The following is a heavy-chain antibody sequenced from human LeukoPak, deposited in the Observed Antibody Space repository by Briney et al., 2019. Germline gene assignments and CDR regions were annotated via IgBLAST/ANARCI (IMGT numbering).Heavy chain of an antibody. V-gene: IGHV3-23*01. CDR1: GFTFSSYA. CDR2: ISGSGGST. J-gene: IGHJ4*02. Sequence: AGSLRLSCAASGFTFSSYAMSWVRQAPGKRLEWVSAISGSGGSTYYADSVKGRFTISRDNSKNTLYLQMNSLRAEDTAVYYCAKDLGSSWEFDYWGQGTLVTVSS. D-gene: IGHD6-6*01. CDR3: AKDLGSSWEFDY.